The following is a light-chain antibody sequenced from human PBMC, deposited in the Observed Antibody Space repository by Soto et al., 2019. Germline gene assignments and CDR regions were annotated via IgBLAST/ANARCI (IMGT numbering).Light chain of an antibody. CDR2: KAS. V-gene: IGKV1-5*03. J-gene: IGKJ1*01. CDR1: QPIRDE. Sequence: QMTQYTSSLSASVGDSVTITCRASQPIRDELGWYQQKPGKAPKLLIYKASTLKSGVPSRFSGSGSGTEFTLTISSLQPDDFATYYCQHYNSYSEAFGQGTMADI. CDR3: QHYNSYSEA.